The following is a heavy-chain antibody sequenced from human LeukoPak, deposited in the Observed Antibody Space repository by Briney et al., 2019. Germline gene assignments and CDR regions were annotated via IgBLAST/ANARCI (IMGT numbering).Heavy chain of an antibody. Sequence: ASVKVSCTASGYTFTGYYMHWVRQAPGQGLEWMGWINPNSGGTNYAQKFQGRVTMTRDTSISTAYMELNRLRSDDTAVYYCARDNGDSWFDYWGQGTLVTVSS. CDR1: GYTFTGYY. D-gene: IGHD4-17*01. V-gene: IGHV1-2*02. CDR2: INPNSGGT. J-gene: IGHJ4*02. CDR3: ARDNGDSWFDY.